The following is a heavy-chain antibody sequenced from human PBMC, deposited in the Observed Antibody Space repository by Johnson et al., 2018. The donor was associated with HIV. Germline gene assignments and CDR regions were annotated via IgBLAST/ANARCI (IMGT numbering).Heavy chain of an antibody. CDR1: EFTFSNYA. D-gene: IGHD5-24*01. V-gene: IGHV3-30*04. J-gene: IGHJ3*02. CDR3: ARGRKDRGAADGLYKDAFDM. CDR2: ISYDGTNK. Sequence: QVQLVESGGGVVQPGRSLRIYCAVSEFTFSNYAMHWVRLTPGKGLQWVAVISYDGTNKYYADPVKGRFTISRDTSKNTLYLQMDSLRGEDSALLYCARGRKDRGAADGLYKDAFDMWDQGTLVTVS.